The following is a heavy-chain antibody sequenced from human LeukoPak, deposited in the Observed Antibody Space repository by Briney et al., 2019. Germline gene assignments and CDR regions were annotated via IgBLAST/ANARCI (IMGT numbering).Heavy chain of an antibody. Sequence: GGSLRLSCAASGFTFSSYGMHWVRQAPGKGLEWVAVISYDGSNKYYADSVKGRFTISRDNSKNTLYLQMNSPRAEDTAVYYCAKGHAFDIWGQGTMVTVSS. V-gene: IGHV3-30*18. CDR1: GFTFSSYG. CDR2: ISYDGSNK. J-gene: IGHJ3*02. CDR3: AKGHAFDI.